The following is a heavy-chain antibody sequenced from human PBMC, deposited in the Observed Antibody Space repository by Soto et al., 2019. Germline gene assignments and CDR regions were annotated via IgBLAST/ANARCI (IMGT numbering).Heavy chain of an antibody. Sequence: EVQLLESGGGLVQPGESLRLSCAASGFTFSNYAMSWVRQAPGKGPEWVAGIAANGGAAYLADSVKGRFTISRDNSKNTLYLQMNSLRPDDTAVYYCGKDPNGDYVGAFDICGQGTMVTVSS. J-gene: IGHJ3*02. CDR1: GFTFSNYA. CDR3: GKDPNGDYVGAFDI. CDR2: IAANGGAA. V-gene: IGHV3-23*01. D-gene: IGHD4-17*01.